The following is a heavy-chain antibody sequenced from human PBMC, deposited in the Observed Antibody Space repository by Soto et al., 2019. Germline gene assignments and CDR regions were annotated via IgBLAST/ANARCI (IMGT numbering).Heavy chain of an antibody. CDR3: AGIPRGGTYWGWFDP. D-gene: IGHD7-27*01. Sequence: QVQLHESGPGVVKPSETLSLTCTVSGGSVISEASYWAWIRQSPGKAPEWVAYITYRGFTKYNPSLDCRVTISVYTATGQCSLNLKSVTTADTAIYYCAGIPRGGTYWGWFDPGGQGTLVTVSS. CDR1: GGSVISEASY. CDR2: ITYRGFT. V-gene: IGHV4-61*08. J-gene: IGHJ5*02.